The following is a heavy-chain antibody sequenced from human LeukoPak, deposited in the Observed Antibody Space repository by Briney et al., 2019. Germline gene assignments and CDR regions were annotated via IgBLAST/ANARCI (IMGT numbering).Heavy chain of an antibody. CDR1: GFTFSNYG. Sequence: PGGSLRLSCEASGFTFSNYGMHWVRQAPGKGLEWVALLSYDGRNEYWSDSVKGRFAISRDNLRNTLYLQMNSLRSEDTAVYYCARDRSTVTTYFDYWGQGTLVTVSS. CDR2: LSYDGRNE. V-gene: IGHV3-30*03. D-gene: IGHD4-17*01. CDR3: ARDRSTVTTYFDY. J-gene: IGHJ4*02.